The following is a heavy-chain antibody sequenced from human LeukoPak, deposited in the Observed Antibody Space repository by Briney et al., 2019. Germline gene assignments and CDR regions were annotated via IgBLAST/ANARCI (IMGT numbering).Heavy chain of an antibody. J-gene: IGHJ4*02. D-gene: IGHD1-14*01. CDR3: AALDNGRDY. CDR2: ISSSGSTI. Sequence: GGSLRLSCAASGFTFSSYEMNWVRQAPGKGLEWVSYISSSGSTIYYADSVKGRFTISRDNAKNTLYLQMNSLRAEDTAVYYCAALDNGRDYWGQGTLVTVSS. V-gene: IGHV3-48*03. CDR1: GFTFSSYE.